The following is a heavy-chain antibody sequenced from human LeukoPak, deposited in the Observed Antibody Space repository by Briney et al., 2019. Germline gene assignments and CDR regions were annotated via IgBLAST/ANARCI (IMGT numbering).Heavy chain of an antibody. V-gene: IGHV3-48*03. D-gene: IGHD6-19*01. Sequence: GGSLRLSCAASGFTFSSYEMNWVRQAPGKGLEWVSYISSSGSTIYYADSVKGRFTISRDNSKNTLYLQMNSLRAEDTAVYCCARGGGQWLVYRDYFDYWGQGTLVTVSS. CDR3: ARGGGQWLVYRDYFDY. CDR1: GFTFSSYE. J-gene: IGHJ4*02. CDR2: ISSSGSTI.